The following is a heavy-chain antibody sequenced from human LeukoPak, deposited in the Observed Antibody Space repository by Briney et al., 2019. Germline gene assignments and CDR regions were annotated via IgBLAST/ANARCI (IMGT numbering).Heavy chain of an antibody. CDR1: GFTFSDYY. J-gene: IGHJ4*02. Sequence: GGSLRLSRAASGFTFSDYYMNCIRQAPGKGLEWVSYISSSCSTIYYADSVKGRFTISRDNAKNSLYLQMNSLRAEDTAVYYCARDPTWGYYFDYWGQGTLVTVSS. V-gene: IGHV3-11*01. D-gene: IGHD3-16*01. CDR3: ARDPTWGYYFDY. CDR2: ISSSCSTI.